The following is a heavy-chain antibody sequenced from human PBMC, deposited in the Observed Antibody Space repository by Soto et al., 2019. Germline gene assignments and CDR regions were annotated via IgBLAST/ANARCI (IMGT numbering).Heavy chain of an antibody. J-gene: IGHJ6*02. Sequence: QVQLVESGGGEVQPGRSLTISCAASGFTFSTYGMHWVRQTPGKGLEWVAVISHDGTNKFYSDSVKGRFTISRDNFKNTLTLQMNSLRAADTAVYSCAKDLQSYGDYDYYCYGMDVWGLGTRVTVSS. CDR3: AKDLQSYGDYDYYCYGMDV. CDR1: GFTFSTYG. CDR2: ISHDGTNK. D-gene: IGHD4-17*01. V-gene: IGHV3-30*18.